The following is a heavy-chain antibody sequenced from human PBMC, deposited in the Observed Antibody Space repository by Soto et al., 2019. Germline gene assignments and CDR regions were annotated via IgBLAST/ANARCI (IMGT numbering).Heavy chain of an antibody. CDR2: ISSGAAYI. D-gene: IGHD1-26*01. V-gene: IGHV3-21*01. CDR1: TFSLYS. Sequence: EVQVVESGGGLVKPGGSLTLSCNFTFSLYSMNWVRQAPGKGLEWVASISSGAAYIKYADSVQGRFTISRDNAKSSVSLQMSSLRVEDTAVYFCTRHDGGSYDSWFHPWGQGTQVTVSA. CDR3: TRHDGGSYDSWFHP. J-gene: IGHJ5*02.